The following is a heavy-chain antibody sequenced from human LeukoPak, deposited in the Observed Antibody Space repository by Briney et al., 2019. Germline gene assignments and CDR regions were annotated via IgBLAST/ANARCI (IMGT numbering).Heavy chain of an antibody. CDR3: ARTIAVNGGDFDY. D-gene: IGHD6-19*01. CDR1: GFRFSSHW. CDR2: INGDGTTS. Sequence: GSLRLSCAASGFRFSSHWMHWVRQTPGKGLVWVARINGDGTTSSHADSVKVRFTISRDNAKNTLYLQMNSLRAEDTALYYCARTIAVNGGDFDYWGQGTLVTVSS. V-gene: IGHV3-74*01. J-gene: IGHJ4*02.